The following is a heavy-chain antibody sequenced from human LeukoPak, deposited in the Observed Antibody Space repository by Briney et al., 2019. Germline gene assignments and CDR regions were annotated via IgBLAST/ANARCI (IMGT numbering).Heavy chain of an antibody. J-gene: IGHJ5*02. V-gene: IGHV1-69*13. Sequence: ASVKVSCKASGGTFSSYAISWVRQAPGQGLEWMGGIIPIFGTANYAQKFQGRVTITADESTSTAYMELSSLRSEDTAVYYCARSVYANGWFDPWGQGTLVTVSS. CDR3: ARSVYANGWFDP. D-gene: IGHD2/OR15-2a*01. CDR1: GGTFSSYA. CDR2: IIPIFGTA.